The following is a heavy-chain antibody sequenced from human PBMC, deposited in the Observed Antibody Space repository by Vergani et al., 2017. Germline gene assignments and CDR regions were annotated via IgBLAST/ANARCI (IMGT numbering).Heavy chain of an antibody. CDR3: NVGAAGQDY. CDR1: GFTFSSYS. J-gene: IGHJ4*02. D-gene: IGHD6-13*01. CDR2: ISSSNSTI. Sequence: EVQLVESGGGLVQPGGSLRLSCAASGFTFSSYSMNWVRQAPGKGLEWVSYISSSNSTIYYADSVKGRFTISRDNAKNSLYLQMNSLRAEDMAVYYCNVGAAGQDYWGQGTLVTVSS. V-gene: IGHV3-48*01.